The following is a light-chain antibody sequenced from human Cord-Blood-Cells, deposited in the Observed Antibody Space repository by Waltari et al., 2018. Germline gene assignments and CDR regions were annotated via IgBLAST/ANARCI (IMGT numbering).Light chain of an antibody. V-gene: IGKV1-5*03. CDR3: QQYNSYPWT. CDR2: KAS. Sequence: DIQMTQSPSTLSASVGDRVTIPCRASQSISSWVAWYQQKPGKAPKLLIYKASSLESGVPSRFSGSGSGTEFTLTISSLQPDDFATYYCQQYNSYPWTFGQGTKVEIK. CDR1: QSISSW. J-gene: IGKJ1*01.